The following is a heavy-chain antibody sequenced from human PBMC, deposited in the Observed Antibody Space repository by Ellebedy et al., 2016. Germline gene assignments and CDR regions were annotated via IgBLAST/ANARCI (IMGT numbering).Heavy chain of an antibody. CDR3: ARGNRVQYYYYGMDV. V-gene: IGHV4-59*12. J-gene: IGHJ6*02. CDR2: IYYSGST. Sequence: SETLSLTCAVYGGSISSYYWSWIRQPPGKGLEWIGYIYYSGSTNYNPSLKSRVTISVDTSKNQFSLKLSSVTAADTAVYYCARGNRVQYYYYGMDVWGQGTTVTVSS. D-gene: IGHD1-1*01. CDR1: GGSISSYY.